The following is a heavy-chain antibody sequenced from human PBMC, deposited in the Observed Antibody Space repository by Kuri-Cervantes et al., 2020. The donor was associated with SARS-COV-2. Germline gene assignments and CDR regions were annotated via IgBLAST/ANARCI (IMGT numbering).Heavy chain of an antibody. CDR1: GYSFTSYW. CDR2: IYPGDSDT. V-gene: IGHV5-51*01. J-gene: IGHJ4*02. CDR3: ATGLVVPAAMRDY. D-gene: IGHD2-2*01. Sequence: GGSLRLSCKGSGYSFTSYWIGWVRQMPGKGLEWMGIIYPGDSDTRYSPSFQGQVTISADKSISTAYLQWSSLKASDTAMYYCATGLVVPAAMRDYWSQGTLVTVSS.